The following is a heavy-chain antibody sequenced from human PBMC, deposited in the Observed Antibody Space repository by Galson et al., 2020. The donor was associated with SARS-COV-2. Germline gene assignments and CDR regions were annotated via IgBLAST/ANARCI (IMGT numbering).Heavy chain of an antibody. D-gene: IGHD6-13*01. CDR3: ARMGGSSWYRGFDS. V-gene: IGHV2-70*04. CDR1: GFSLSTSGVR. Sequence: SGPTLVKPTQTLTLTCTFSGFSLSTSGVRVSWIRQPPGKALEWLARIDWDGDRYYRTSLRTRLTISTDASKNQVVLTMTYMEAVDTATYYCARMGGSSWYRGFDSWGQGTLVTVSS. CDR2: IDWDGDR. J-gene: IGHJ4*02.